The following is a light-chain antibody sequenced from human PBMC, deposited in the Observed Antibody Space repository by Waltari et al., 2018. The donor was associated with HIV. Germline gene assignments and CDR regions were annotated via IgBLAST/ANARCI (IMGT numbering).Light chain of an antibody. Sequence: SYEVTQPPSVAVSTGQTASITCSGYELGDKYTCWYQQKPGQSPLLVIYQDNKRPSGIHERFFGSSSGHTATLTISGTLPMDEADYDCQAWGSSTSGVFGTGTKLTVL. J-gene: IGLJ3*02. CDR1: ELGDKY. CDR3: QAWGSSTSGV. CDR2: QDN. V-gene: IGLV3-1*01.